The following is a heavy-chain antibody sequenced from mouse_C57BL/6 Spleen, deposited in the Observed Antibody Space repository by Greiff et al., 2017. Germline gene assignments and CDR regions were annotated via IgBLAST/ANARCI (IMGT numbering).Heavy chain of an antibody. V-gene: IGHV1-62-2*01. Sequence: QVQLQQSGAELVKPGASVKLSCKASGYTFTEYTIHWVKQRSGQGLEWIGWFYPGSGSIKYNEKFKEQVTFTADKSYSTVYMELSRLTSEDFAVYGGARREDRRNYYGGKDLDYWGQGTTLTVSS. J-gene: IGHJ2*01. D-gene: IGHD1-1*01. CDR1: GYTFTEYT. CDR2: FYPGSGSI. CDR3: ARREDRRNYYGGKDLDY.